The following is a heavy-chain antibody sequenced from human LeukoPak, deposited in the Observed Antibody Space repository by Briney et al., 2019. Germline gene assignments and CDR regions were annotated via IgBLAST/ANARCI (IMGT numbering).Heavy chain of an antibody. D-gene: IGHD3-3*01. Sequence: ASVKVSCKASGYTFTGYYMHWVRQAPGQGLEWMGWINPNSGGTNYAQKFQGRVTMTRDTSISTAYMELSRLRSDDTAVYYCARDFVYDFWSGYDDYWGQGTLVTVSS. V-gene: IGHV1-2*02. J-gene: IGHJ4*02. CDR2: INPNSGGT. CDR3: ARDFVYDFWSGYDDY. CDR1: GYTFTGYY.